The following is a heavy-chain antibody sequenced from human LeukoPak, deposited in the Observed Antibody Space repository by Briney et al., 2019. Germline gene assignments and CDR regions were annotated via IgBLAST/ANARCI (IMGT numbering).Heavy chain of an antibody. V-gene: IGHV4-39*01. CDR3: ARRRIVATIDY. CDR2: IYYSGST. D-gene: IGHD5-12*01. CDR1: GGSISSSNYY. J-gene: IGHJ4*02. Sequence: SETLCLTCTVSGGSISSSNYYWGWIRQPPGKGLEWIGSIYYSGSTYYNPSLKSRLTISVDTTKNQFSLKLSSVTAADTAVYYCARRRIVATIDYWGQGTLVTVSS.